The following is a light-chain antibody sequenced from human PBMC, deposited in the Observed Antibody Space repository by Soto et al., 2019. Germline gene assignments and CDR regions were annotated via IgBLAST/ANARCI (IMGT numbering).Light chain of an antibody. V-gene: IGKV3-20*01. CDR2: GAS. CDR1: QSVSSSY. J-gene: IGKJ1*01. Sequence: EIVLTQSPGTLSLSPGERATLSCRASQSVSSSYLAWYQQRPGQAPRLLIYGASSRATGIPDRFSGRGAGTDFTLTISRLEPEDFAVYYCQQSGNSPPTFGQGTKVEIK. CDR3: QQSGNSPPT.